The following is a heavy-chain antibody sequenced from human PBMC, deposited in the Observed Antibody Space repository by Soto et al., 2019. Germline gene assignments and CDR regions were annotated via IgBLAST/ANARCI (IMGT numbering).Heavy chain of an antibody. CDR3: AKVPELLWFGELLPQFDY. J-gene: IGHJ4*02. Sequence: GGSLRLSCAASGFTFSSYAMSWVRQAPGKGLEWVSAISGSGGSTYYADSVKGRFTISRDNSKNTLYLQMNSLRAEDTAVYYCAKVPELLWFGELLPQFDYWGQGTLVTVSS. CDR1: GFTFSSYA. CDR2: ISGSGGST. D-gene: IGHD3-10*01. V-gene: IGHV3-23*01.